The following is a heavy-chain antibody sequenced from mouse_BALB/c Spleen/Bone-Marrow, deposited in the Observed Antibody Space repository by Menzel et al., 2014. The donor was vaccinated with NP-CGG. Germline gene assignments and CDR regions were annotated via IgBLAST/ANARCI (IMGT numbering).Heavy chain of an antibody. CDR2: INSNGGST. CDR1: GFTFSSYY. CDR3: ARRGSSPYYFDY. V-gene: IGHV5-6-2*01. J-gene: IGHJ2*01. D-gene: IGHD1-1*01. Sequence: EVQLVESGGGLVKLGGSPKLSCAASGFTFSSYYMSWVRQTPEKRLELVAAINSNGGSTYYPDTVKGRFTISRDNAKNTLYLQMSSLKSEDTALYYCARRGSSPYYFDYWGQGTTLTVSS.